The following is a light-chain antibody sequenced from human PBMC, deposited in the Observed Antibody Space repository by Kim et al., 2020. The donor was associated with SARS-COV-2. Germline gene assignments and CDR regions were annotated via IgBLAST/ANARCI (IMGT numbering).Light chain of an antibody. V-gene: IGLV2-14*04. J-gene: IGLJ3*02. CDR3: SSYTSSRTWV. CDR1: SSDVGGYNY. CDR2: DVS. Sequence: GQSITISCTGTSSDVGGYNYVSWYQQHPGKAPKLMPFDVSQRPSGVSNRFSGSKSGNTASLTISGLQAEDEADYHCSSYTSSRTWVFGGGTQLTVL.